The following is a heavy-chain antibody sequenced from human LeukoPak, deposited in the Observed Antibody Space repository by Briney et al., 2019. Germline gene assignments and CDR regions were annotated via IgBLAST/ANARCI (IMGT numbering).Heavy chain of an antibody. CDR1: GGSISSYY. D-gene: IGHD6-19*01. J-gene: IGHJ6*03. CDR3: ARMASGASGRFYYYHMDV. Sequence: PSEALSLTCTVSGGSISSYYWSWIRQAPGKGLEWIGYIHYSGSINYNPSLKSRVTISVDTSKNQFSLKLSSVTAADTAVYYCARMASGASGRFYYYHMDVWGKGTTVTVSS. CDR2: IHYSGSI. V-gene: IGHV4-59*01.